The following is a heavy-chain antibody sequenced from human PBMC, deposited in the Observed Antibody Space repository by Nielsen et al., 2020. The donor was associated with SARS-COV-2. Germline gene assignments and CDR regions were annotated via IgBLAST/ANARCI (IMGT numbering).Heavy chain of an antibody. CDR2: ISYDGSNE. D-gene: IGHD3-10*01. Sequence: WIRQPPGKGLEWVAAISYDGSNEYYADSVKGRFTISRDNSKNTLYLQMNSLRAEDTAVYYCARDRVDFGSGTYYYYYGMDVWGQGTTVTVSS. J-gene: IGHJ6*02. V-gene: IGHV3-30*04. CDR3: ARDRVDFGSGTYYYYYGMDV.